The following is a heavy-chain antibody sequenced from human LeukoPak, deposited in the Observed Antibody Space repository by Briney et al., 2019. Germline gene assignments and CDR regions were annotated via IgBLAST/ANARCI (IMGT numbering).Heavy chain of an antibody. Sequence: GGSLRLSCAASGFTFDDYAMHWVRRAPGKGLEWDSGISWNSGSIGYVDSVKGRFTISRDNAKNSLYLQMNSLRAEDTALYYCAKDIGPLTYDYDTSAYSGAFEYWGQGTLVTVSS. CDR2: ISWNSGSI. V-gene: IGHV3-9*01. D-gene: IGHD3-22*01. J-gene: IGHJ4*02. CDR1: GFTFDDYA. CDR3: AKDIGPLTYDYDTSAYSGAFEY.